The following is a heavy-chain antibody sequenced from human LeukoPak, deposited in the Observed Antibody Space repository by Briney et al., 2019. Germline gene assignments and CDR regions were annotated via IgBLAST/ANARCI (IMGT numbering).Heavy chain of an antibody. V-gene: IGHV1-2*06. CDR3: AAPGYCSGGSCYPNWFDP. D-gene: IGHD2-15*01. J-gene: IGHJ5*02. CDR1: GYTFTGYY. CDR2: INPNSGGT. Sequence: GASVKVSCKASGYTFTGYYMHWVRQAPGQGLEWMGRINPNSGGTNYAQKFQGRVTMTRDTSTSTAYMELSRLRSDDTAVYYCAAPGYCSGGSCYPNWFDPWGQGTLVTVSS.